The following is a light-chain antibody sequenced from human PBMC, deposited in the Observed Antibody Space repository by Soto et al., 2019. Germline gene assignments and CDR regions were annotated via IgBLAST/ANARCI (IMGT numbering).Light chain of an antibody. Sequence: QSALTQPHSASGSPGQSVTISCIGTSSDVGGYNYVSWYQQYPGKAPKLMIYEVSKRPSGVPDRFSGFKSGNTASLTVSGLQPEDEADYYCTSYAGSDNFCVFGTGTKLTVL. V-gene: IGLV2-8*01. J-gene: IGLJ1*01. CDR1: SSDVGGYNY. CDR3: TSYAGSDNFCV. CDR2: EVS.